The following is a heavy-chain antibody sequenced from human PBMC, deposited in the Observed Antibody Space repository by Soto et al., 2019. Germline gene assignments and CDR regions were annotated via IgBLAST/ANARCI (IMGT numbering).Heavy chain of an antibody. CDR3: ARHCRYSYGEGNYYYYGMDV. D-gene: IGHD5-18*01. Sequence: GESLEISCKGSGDSLTSYWIGWVRQMPGKGLERMGIIYPGDSDTRYSPSFQGQVTISADKSISTAYLQWSSLQDSDTAMYYCARHCRYSYGEGNYYYYGMDVWGQGTTVTVSS. CDR1: GDSLTSYW. V-gene: IGHV5-51*01. CDR2: IYPGDSDT. J-gene: IGHJ6*02.